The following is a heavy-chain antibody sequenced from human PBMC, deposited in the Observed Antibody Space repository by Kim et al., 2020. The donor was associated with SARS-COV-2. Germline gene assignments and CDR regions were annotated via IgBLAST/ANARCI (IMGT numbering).Heavy chain of an antibody. Sequence: RVTISVDTSKNQFSLKLSSVTAADTAVYYCARVSRYYDILTGYWNGDFDLWGRGTLVTVSS. V-gene: IGHV4-59*01. J-gene: IGHJ2*01. D-gene: IGHD3-9*01. CDR3: ARVSRYYDILTGYWNGDFDL.